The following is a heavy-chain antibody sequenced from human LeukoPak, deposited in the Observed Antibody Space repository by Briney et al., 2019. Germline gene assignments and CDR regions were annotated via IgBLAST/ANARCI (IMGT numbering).Heavy chain of an antibody. CDR2: IYYSGST. J-gene: IGHJ5*02. CDR1: GGSISSYY. V-gene: IGHV4-59*01. Sequence: SETLSLTCTVSGGSISSYYWSWIRQPPGKGLEWSGYIYYSGSTNYNPSLKSRVTISVDTSKNQFSLKLSSVTAADTAVYYCARVVASGAWFDPWGQGTLVTVSS. D-gene: IGHD3-10*01. CDR3: ARVVASGAWFDP.